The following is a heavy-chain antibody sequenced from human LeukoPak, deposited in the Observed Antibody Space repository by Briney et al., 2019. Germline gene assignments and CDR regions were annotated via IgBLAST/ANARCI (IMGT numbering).Heavy chain of an antibody. Sequence: SETLSLTCTVSGGSISSGSYYWSWMRQPAGNGLEWIGRIYTSGSTNYNPSLKSRVTISVDTSKNQFSLKLSSVTAADTAVYCCARHAIEYYDFWSGSLYHYYMDVWGKGTTVTVSS. CDR2: IYTSGST. J-gene: IGHJ6*03. V-gene: IGHV4-61*02. CDR1: GGSISSGSYY. D-gene: IGHD3-3*01. CDR3: ARHAIEYYDFWSGSLYHYYMDV.